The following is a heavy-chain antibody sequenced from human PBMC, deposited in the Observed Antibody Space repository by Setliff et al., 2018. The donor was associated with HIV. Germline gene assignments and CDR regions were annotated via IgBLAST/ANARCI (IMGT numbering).Heavy chain of an antibody. J-gene: IGHJ6*03. D-gene: IGHD4-17*01. V-gene: IGHV3-21*01. CDR1: GLSFDTYT. Sequence: GESLKISCAASGLSFDTYTMAWVRQASGKGLEWVSSISRASTSIYYADSVKGRFTISRDNARNSLYLQMSSLRAEDTAVYYCARVRTTVSTDFYYYMDVWGKGTTVTVSS. CDR2: ISRASTSI. CDR3: ARVRTTVSTDFYYYMDV.